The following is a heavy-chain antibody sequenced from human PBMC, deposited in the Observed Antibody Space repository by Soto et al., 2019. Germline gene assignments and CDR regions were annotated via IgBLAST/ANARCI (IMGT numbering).Heavy chain of an antibody. CDR2: IYWDDDK. Sequence: QITLKESGPPLVKPTQTLTLTCTFSGFSLSTSGVGVGWIRQPPGKALEWLALIYWDDDKRYSPSLKSRLTITKDTSKNQVVLTMTNTDPVDTATYYCARESGSDYEGNWFDPWGQGTLVTVSS. CDR1: GFSLSTSGVG. CDR3: ARESGSDYEGNWFDP. D-gene: IGHD1-26*01. V-gene: IGHV2-5*02. J-gene: IGHJ5*02.